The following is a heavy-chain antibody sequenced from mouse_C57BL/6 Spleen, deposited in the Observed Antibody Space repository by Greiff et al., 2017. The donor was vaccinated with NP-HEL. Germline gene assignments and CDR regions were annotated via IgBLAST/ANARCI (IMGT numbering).Heavy chain of an antibody. Sequence: EVKLMESGGDLVKPGGSLKLSCAASGFTFSSYGMSWVRQTPDKRLEWVATISSGGSYTYYPDSVKGRFTISRDNAKNTLYLQMSSLKSEDTAMYYCARHAHGMDYWGQGTSVTVSS. CDR3: ARHAHGMDY. J-gene: IGHJ4*01. V-gene: IGHV5-6*01. CDR1: GFTFSSYG. CDR2: ISSGGSYT.